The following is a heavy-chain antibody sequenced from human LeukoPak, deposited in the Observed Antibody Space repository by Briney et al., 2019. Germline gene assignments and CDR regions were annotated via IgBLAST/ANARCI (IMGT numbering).Heavy chain of an antibody. CDR1: GGSISSYY. J-gene: IGHJ4*02. Sequence: SETLSLTCTFSGGSISSYYWSWIRQPAGKGLEWIGRIQTSGSTNYNPSLKSRVTMSVDTSKNQVSLKLSSVTAADTAVYYCARDLHYYGSGSYPQFDYWGQGTLVTVSS. CDR2: IQTSGST. D-gene: IGHD3-10*01. V-gene: IGHV4-4*07. CDR3: ARDLHYYGSGSYPQFDY.